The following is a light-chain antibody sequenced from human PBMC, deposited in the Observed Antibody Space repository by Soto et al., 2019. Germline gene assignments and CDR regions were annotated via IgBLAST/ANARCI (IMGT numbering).Light chain of an antibody. CDR2: LNSDGSH. V-gene: IGLV4-69*01. CDR1: SGHSSYA. CDR3: QTWGTGMGV. Sequence: QSVLTQSPSASASLGALVKLTCTLSSGHSSYAIAWHQQQPEKGPRYLMKLNSDGSHSKGDGIPDRFSGSSSGAERYLTISSLQSEDEADYYCQTWGTGMGVFGGGTKLTVL. J-gene: IGLJ3*02.